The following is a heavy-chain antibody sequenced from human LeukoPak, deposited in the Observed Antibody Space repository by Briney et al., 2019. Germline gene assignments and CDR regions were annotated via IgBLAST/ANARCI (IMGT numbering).Heavy chain of an antibody. D-gene: IGHD4-11*01. CDR1: GFTFSSYW. CDR3: AKDVNDYQGAFDI. CDR2: MKQDGSEK. J-gene: IGHJ3*02. V-gene: IGHV3-7*05. Sequence: PGGSLRLSCAASGFTFSSYWMSWVRQAPGKGLEWVANMKQDGSEKYYVDSVKGRFTISRDNAKNSLYLQMNSLRAEDTAVYYCAKDVNDYQGAFDIWGQGTMVTVSS.